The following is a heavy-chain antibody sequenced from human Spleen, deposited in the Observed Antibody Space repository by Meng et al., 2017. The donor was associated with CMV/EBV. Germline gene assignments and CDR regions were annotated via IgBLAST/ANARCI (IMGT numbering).Heavy chain of an antibody. CDR3: ARETAGYYNAYGLDV. CDR1: GGSIRSTTHY. Sequence: SETLSLTCTVSGGSIRSTTHYWAWIRQPPGKGLEWIGNVYYSGVTFDNPSFRSRVTMSADTSKNQFSLSLSSVAAADTAVYYCARETAGYYNAYGLDVWGQGTAVTVSS. J-gene: IGHJ6*02. V-gene: IGHV4-39*07. D-gene: IGHD5-18*01. CDR2: VYYSGVT.